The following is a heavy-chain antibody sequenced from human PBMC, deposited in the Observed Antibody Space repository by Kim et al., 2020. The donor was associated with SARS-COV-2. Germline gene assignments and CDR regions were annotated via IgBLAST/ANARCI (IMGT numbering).Heavy chain of an antibody. CDR3: TTARGSYRLYSYGLFDY. Sequence: GGSLRLSCAASGFTFSNAWMSWVRQAPGKGLEWVGRIESKTDGGTTDYAAPVKGRFTISRDESKNTLYLQMNSLKTEDTAVYYCTTARGSYRLYSYGLFDYWGQGTLVTVSS. J-gene: IGHJ4*02. CDR2: IESKTDGGTT. D-gene: IGHD5-18*01. CDR1: GFTFSNAW. V-gene: IGHV3-15*04.